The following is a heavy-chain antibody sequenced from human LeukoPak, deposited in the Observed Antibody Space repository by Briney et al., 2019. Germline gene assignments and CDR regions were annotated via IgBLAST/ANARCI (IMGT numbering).Heavy chain of an antibody. D-gene: IGHD1-26*01. J-gene: IGHJ4*02. CDR2: ISSSSS. CDR3: ARDPGGSYRRFDY. CDR1: GFTFSSYS. Sequence: GGSLRLSCEASGFTFSSYSMNWVRQAPGKGLEWVSSISSSSSYADSVKGRFTISRDNAKNSLYLQMNSLRAEDTAVYYCARDPGGSYRRFDYWGQGTLVTVSS. V-gene: IGHV3-21*01.